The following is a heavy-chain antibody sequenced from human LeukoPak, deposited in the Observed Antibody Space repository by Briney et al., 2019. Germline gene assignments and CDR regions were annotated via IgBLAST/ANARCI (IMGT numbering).Heavy chain of an antibody. CDR3: AKRSMIVVDLPYDY. CDR2: ISGSGGST. J-gene: IGHJ4*02. D-gene: IGHD3-22*01. V-gene: IGHV3-23*01. Sequence: GGSLRLSCAASGFTFSSYAMSWVRQAPGKGLEGVSAISGSGGSTYYADSVKGRFTISRDNSKNTLYLQMNSLRAEDTAVYYCAKRSMIVVDLPYDYWGQGTLVTVSS. CDR1: GFTFSSYA.